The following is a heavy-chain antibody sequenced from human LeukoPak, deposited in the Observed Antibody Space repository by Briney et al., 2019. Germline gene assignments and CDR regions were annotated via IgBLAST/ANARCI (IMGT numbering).Heavy chain of an antibody. CDR1: GFTFTGHS. D-gene: IGHD6-6*01. CDR2: VAHDEKTI. V-gene: IGHV3-30*04. J-gene: IGHJ4*02. CDR3: AREYSSSAVDY. Sequence: TGGSLRLSCVASGFTFTGHSMHWVRQAPGKGLEWVAVVAHDEKTIFYADSLKGRFTVSRDNSKNTVYLQMNSLRAEDTAVYYCAREYSSSAVDYWGQGTLVTVPS.